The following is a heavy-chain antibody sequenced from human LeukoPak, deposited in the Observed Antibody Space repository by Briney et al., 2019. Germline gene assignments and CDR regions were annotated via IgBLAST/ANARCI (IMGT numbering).Heavy chain of an antibody. V-gene: IGHV3-7*04. Sequence: QPGGSLRLSCAASGFTFSNYWMSWVRQSPGRGLEWVANIDQDGSTEYHVDSVGGRFTVSRDNAKNSVYLQIDSLRAEDTAVYYCARADNYGSILDYWGRGTLVTVSS. J-gene: IGHJ4*02. CDR2: IDQDGSTE. CDR1: GFTFSNYW. CDR3: ARADNYGSILDY. D-gene: IGHD3-10*01.